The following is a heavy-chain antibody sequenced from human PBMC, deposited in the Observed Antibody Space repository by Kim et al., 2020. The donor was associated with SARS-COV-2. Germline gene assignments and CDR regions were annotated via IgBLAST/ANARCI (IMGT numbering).Heavy chain of an antibody. CDR2: I. V-gene: IGHV3-21*01. Sequence: IYYADSVKGRFSISRDNAKNSLYLHMHSLRAEDTAVYYCARGYSAYEYPFDYWGQGTLVTVSS. J-gene: IGHJ4*02. D-gene: IGHD5-12*01. CDR3: ARGYSAYEYPFDY.